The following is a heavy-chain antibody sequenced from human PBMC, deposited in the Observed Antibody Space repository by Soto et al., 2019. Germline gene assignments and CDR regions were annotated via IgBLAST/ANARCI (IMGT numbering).Heavy chain of an antibody. CDR2: ISSGGSVT. CDR1: GFTFSSYG. V-gene: IGHV3-23*01. CDR3: SKEMGATKPFDY. D-gene: IGHD1-26*01. Sequence: EVQLLESGGGLLQPGGSLRLSCAASGFTFSSYGMGWVRQSPGKGLEGVSAISSGGSVTYYADSVSGRFTISSDNSKIKLYLQMNSLRAEDKAVYYCSKEMGATKPFDYWGQGTLVTVSS. J-gene: IGHJ4*02.